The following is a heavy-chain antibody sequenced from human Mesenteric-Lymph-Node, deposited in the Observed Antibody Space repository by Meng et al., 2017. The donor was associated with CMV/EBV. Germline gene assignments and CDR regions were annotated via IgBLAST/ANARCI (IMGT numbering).Heavy chain of an antibody. Sequence: LSLTCAASGFAFSTYAMAWVRQGPGKGLEWVIYISSSGTTIYYADSVRGRFTVARDNAKNSVDLQMNSLRAEDTAVYYCARSSGWLTPGGYGMDVWGQGTTVTVSS. CDR2: ISSSGTTI. J-gene: IGHJ6*02. CDR1: GFAFSTYA. V-gene: IGHV3-48*03. D-gene: IGHD2-15*01. CDR3: ARSSGWLTPGGYGMDV.